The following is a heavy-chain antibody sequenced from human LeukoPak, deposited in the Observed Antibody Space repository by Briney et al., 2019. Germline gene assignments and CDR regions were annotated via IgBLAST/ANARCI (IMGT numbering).Heavy chain of an antibody. D-gene: IGHD6-6*01. CDR1: GFTFSTYA. CDR3: AKDHGSSPDAFDI. Sequence: PGGSLRLSCAASGFTFSTYAMSWVRQAPGKGLEGVSGISGSGSFTIYGDSVRGRFTISRDNSNNMLYLQMNSLRAEDTAVYYCAKDHGSSPDAFDIWGQGTMVTVSS. V-gene: IGHV3-23*01. CDR2: ISGSGSFT. J-gene: IGHJ3*02.